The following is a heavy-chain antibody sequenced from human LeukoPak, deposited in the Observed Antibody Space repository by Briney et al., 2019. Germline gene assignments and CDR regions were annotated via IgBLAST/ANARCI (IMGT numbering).Heavy chain of an antibody. CDR2: INWNGGST. Sequence: GGSLRLSCEASGFTFSRYGMSWVRQAPGKGLEWVSGINWNGGSTGYADSVKGRFTISRDNSKNTLYLQMNSLRAEDTAVYYCARRAGAYSHPYDYWGQGTLVTVSS. V-gene: IGHV3-20*04. CDR3: ARRAGAYSHPYDY. CDR1: GFTFSRYG. D-gene: IGHD4/OR15-4a*01. J-gene: IGHJ4*02.